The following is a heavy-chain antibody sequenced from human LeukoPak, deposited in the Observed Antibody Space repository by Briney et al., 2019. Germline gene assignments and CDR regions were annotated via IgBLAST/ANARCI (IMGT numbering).Heavy chain of an antibody. V-gene: IGHV3-23*01. CDR1: GFTLTTCG. Sequence: GGSLRLSCAASGFTLTTCGMHWVRQAPGRGLEWVSTISSRGDSTYDADSVRGRFTTSRDNSQNSLYLQMNSLRAEDTAVYYCAKGPRPDISVAHTLERWGQGTLVTVSS. CDR2: ISSRGDST. CDR3: AKGPRPDISVAHTLER. J-gene: IGHJ4*01. D-gene: IGHD6-19*01.